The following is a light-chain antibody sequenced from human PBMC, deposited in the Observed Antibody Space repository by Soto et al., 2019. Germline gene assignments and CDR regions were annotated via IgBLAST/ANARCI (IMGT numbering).Light chain of an antibody. J-gene: IGKJ1*01. Sequence: DVQMTQSPSSLSASVGDRVTITCRASQGISKYLAWYQQKPGKVPRLLIYVASTLQSGVTSRFSGSGSGTDFILTISSLQPEDVATYYCQKYDSAPWTFGQGTKVKIK. CDR3: QKYDSAPWT. CDR2: VAS. V-gene: IGKV1-27*01. CDR1: QGISKY.